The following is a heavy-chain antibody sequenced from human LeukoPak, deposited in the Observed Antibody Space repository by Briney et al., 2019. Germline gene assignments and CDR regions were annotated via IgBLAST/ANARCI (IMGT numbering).Heavy chain of an antibody. J-gene: IGHJ3*02. V-gene: IGHV5-51*01. CDR1: GYSFTSYW. Sequence: GESLKISCKGSGYSFTSYWIGWVRQMPGKGLEWMGIIYPGDSDTRYSPSFQGQVTISADKSISTAYLQWSSLKASDTAMYYCATYIVATIGTTGAFDIWGQGTMVTVSS. D-gene: IGHD5-12*01. CDR3: ATYIVATIGTTGAFDI. CDR2: IYPGDSDT.